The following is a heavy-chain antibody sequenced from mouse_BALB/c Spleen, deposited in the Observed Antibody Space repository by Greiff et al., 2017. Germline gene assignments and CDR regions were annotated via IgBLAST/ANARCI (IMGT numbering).Heavy chain of an antibody. CDR1: GFTFSSYD. V-gene: IGHV5-12-1*01. CDR3: ARHDYGNYVWAMDY. D-gene: IGHD2-1*01. Sequence: EVKLMESGGDLVKPGGSLKLSCAASGFTFSSYDMSWVRQTPEKRLEWVAYISSGGGSTYYPDTVKGRFTISRDNAKNTLYLQMSSLKSEDTAMYYCARHDYGNYVWAMDYWGQGTSVTVSS. CDR2: ISSGGGST. J-gene: IGHJ4*01.